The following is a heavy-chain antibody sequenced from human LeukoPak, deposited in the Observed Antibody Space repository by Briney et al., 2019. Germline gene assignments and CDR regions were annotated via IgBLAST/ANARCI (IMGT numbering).Heavy chain of an antibody. CDR3: ARHYPHLVSALRFLEWLEPYYMDV. V-gene: IGHV4-4*07. CDR2: IYTSGST. J-gene: IGHJ6*03. D-gene: IGHD3-3*01. Sequence: PSETLSLTCTVSGGSISSYYWSWIRQPAGKGLEWIGRIYTSGSTNYNPSLKSRVTMSVDTSKNQFSLKLSSVTAADTAVYYCARHYPHLVSALRFLEWLEPYYMDVWGKGTTVTVSS. CDR1: GGSISSYY.